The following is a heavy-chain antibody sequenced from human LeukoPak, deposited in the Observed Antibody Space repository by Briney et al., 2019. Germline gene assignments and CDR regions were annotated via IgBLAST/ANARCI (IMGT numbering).Heavy chain of an antibody. D-gene: IGHD2-8*01. CDR2: INAGNGNT. Sequence: ASVKVSCKASGYTFTSYAMHWVRQAPGQRLEWMGWINAGNGNTKYSQKFQGRVTITRDTSADTAYMELSSLRSEDTAVYYCTRLKYCTNGVCYAGFDYWGQGTLVTVSS. V-gene: IGHV1-3*01. J-gene: IGHJ4*02. CDR3: TRLKYCTNGVCYAGFDY. CDR1: GYTFTSYA.